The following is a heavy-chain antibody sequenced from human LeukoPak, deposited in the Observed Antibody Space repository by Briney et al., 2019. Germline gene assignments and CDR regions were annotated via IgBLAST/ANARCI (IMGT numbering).Heavy chain of an antibody. V-gene: IGHV1-69*05. Sequence: SVRVSCKASGYTFTGSYMHWVRQAPGQGLEWMGGIIPIFGTATYAQRFQGRVTITTDESTSTAYMELSSLRSEDTAVYYCARGEGYSYGYSPYDDYWGQGTLVAVSS. J-gene: IGHJ4*02. CDR1: GYTFTGSY. CDR3: ARGEGYSYGYSPYDDY. D-gene: IGHD5-18*01. CDR2: IIPIFGTA.